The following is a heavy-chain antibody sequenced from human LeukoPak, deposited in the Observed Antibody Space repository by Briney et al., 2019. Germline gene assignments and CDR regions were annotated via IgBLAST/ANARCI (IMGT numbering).Heavy chain of an antibody. J-gene: IGHJ4*02. D-gene: IGHD1-7*01. CDR1: GFTFDDYA. Sequence: GGSLRLSCAASGFTFDDYAMHWVRQAPGKGLEWVSGISWNSGSIGYADSVKGRFTISRDNAKNSLYLQMNSLRAEDTAVYYCARELELRYFDYWGQGTLVTVSS. V-gene: IGHV3-9*01. CDR2: ISWNSGSI. CDR3: ARELELRYFDY.